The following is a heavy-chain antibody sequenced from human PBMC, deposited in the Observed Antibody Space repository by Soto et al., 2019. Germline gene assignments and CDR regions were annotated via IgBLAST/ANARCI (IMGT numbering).Heavy chain of an antibody. CDR3: AHTQGIVLVPAAIWY. V-gene: IGHV3-23*01. CDR1: GFTFTSYA. D-gene: IGHD2-2*02. J-gene: IGHJ4*02. Sequence: LGESLKISCAASGFTFTSYAMSWVRQAPGKGLEWVSGITASGGSTSYADSVKGRFTISRDNSKNTLYLQMNSLRAEDTAVYYCAHTQGIVLVPAAIWYWGQGTLVTVSS. CDR2: ITASGGST.